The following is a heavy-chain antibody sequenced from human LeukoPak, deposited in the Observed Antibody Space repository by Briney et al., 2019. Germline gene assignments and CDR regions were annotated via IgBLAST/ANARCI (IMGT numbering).Heavy chain of an antibody. CDR3: ARESFRGGSGWYYLKSWFDP. D-gene: IGHD6-19*01. Sequence: GGSLRLSCAASGFSFRFYSMNWVRQTPGKGLEWISYMTSSSKTAYYADSVKGRFTISRDNAKNSLYLQMNSLRAEDTAVYYCARESFRGGSGWYYLKSWFDPWGQGTLVTVSS. CDR1: GFSFRFYS. CDR2: MTSSSKTA. V-gene: IGHV3-48*04. J-gene: IGHJ5*02.